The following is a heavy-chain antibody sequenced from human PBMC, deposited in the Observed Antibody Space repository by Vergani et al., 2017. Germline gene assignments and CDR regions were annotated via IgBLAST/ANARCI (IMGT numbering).Heavy chain of an antibody. Sequence: QVHLVESGGGVVQPGRSLRLSCVVSGFTSSYYGMHWVRQAPGKGLEWVAVISYDGTQKYYADCVKGRFTISRDNSKSTHYLQMNSLRTEDTAVYYCATKSCGTPGCQIGYFREWGQGTLVTVSS. CDR3: ATKSCGTPGCQIGYFRE. V-gene: IGHV3-30*03. CDR2: ISYDGTQK. CDR1: GFTSSYYG. D-gene: IGHD1-1*01. J-gene: IGHJ1*01.